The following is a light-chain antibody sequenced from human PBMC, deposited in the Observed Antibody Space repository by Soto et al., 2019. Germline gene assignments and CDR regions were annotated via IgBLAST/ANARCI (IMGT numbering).Light chain of an antibody. CDR2: EVS. CDR1: SSDVGSYNL. V-gene: IGLV2-23*02. CDR3: CSYAGSSTFS. J-gene: IGLJ2*01. Sequence: QSALTQPASVSGSPGQSITISCTGTSSDVGSYNLVSWYQQHPGKAPKLMIYEVSKRPSGVSNRFSGSKSVNTASLTISGLQAEDEADYYCCSYAGSSTFSFGGGTKVTVL.